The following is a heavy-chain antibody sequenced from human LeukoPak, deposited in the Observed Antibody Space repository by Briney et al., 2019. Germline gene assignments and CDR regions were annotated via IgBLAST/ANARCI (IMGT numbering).Heavy chain of an antibody. J-gene: IGHJ5*02. Sequence: SETLSLTCTVSGGSISSYYWSWIRQPPGKGLEWIGYIYYSGSTNYNPSLKSRVTISVDTSKNQYSLKLSSVTAADTAVYYCARLTKFLIGYYPSPWGQGTLVIVSS. CDR1: GGSISSYY. CDR3: ARLTKFLIGYYPSP. V-gene: IGHV4-59*08. CDR2: IYYSGST. D-gene: IGHD3-9*01.